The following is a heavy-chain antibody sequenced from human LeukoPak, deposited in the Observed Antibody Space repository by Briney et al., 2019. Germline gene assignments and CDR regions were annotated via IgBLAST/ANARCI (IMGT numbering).Heavy chain of an antibody. CDR2: IYYSGST. Sequence: SVTLSLTCTVSGGSISSSSYYWGWIRQPPGKGLERIGSIYYSGSTYYNPSLKSRVTISVDTSKNQFSLKLSSVTAADTAVYYCARHRNEYDYGDYQVIDYWGQGTLVTVSS. CDR1: GGSISSSSYY. J-gene: IGHJ4*02. D-gene: IGHD4-17*01. V-gene: IGHV4-39*01. CDR3: ARHRNEYDYGDYQVIDY.